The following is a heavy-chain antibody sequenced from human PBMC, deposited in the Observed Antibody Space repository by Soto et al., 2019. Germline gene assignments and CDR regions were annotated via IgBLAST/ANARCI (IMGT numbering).Heavy chain of an antibody. CDR3: ARDRDSSGDYYYYGMDV. V-gene: IGHV1-46*03. D-gene: IGHD3-22*01. J-gene: IGHJ6*02. CDR2: INPSGGST. CDR1: GYTFTSYY. Sequence: GASVKVSCKASGYTFTSYYMHWVRQAPGQGLEWMGIINPSGGSTSYAQKFQGRVTMTRDTSTSTVYMELSSLRSEDTAVYYCARDRDSSGDYYYYGMDVWGQGTTVTVSS.